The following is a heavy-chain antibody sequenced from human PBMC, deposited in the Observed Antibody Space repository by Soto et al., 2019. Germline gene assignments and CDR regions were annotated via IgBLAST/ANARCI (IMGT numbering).Heavy chain of an antibody. V-gene: IGHV3-74*01. D-gene: IGHD2-15*01. J-gene: IGHJ6*02. CDR3: ARDLPSVVVVTATRGDAMDV. CDR1: GFTFNTYW. Sequence: EVQLVESGGGLVQPGGSLRLSCAASGFTFNTYWMHWVRQAPGKVLVWVSRISSDGRSTTYADSVKGRVTISRDNANNSLYLQMNSLRAEDTAVYYCARDLPSVVVVTATRGDAMDVWGQGTTVTVSS. CDR2: ISSDGRST.